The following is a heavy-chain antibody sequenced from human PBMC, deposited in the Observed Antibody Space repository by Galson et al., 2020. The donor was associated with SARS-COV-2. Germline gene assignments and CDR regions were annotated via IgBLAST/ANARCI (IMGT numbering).Heavy chain of an antibody. CDR1: GFTFRSFG. D-gene: IGHD2-8*01. Sequence: GGSLRLSCSASGFTFRSFGMTWVRQAPGRGLEWVSTIDKTGDKTFYADSVKGRFTISRDNSKDTLYLQMNSLKAGDTALYYCARLKSGYWGQGTLVTVSS. CDR2: IDKTGDKT. J-gene: IGHJ4*02. CDR3: ARLKSGY. V-gene: IGHV3-23*01.